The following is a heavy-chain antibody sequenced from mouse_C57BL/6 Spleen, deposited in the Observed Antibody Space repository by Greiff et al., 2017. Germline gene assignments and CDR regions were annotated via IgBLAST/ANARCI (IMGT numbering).Heavy chain of an antibody. D-gene: IGHD2-12*01. CDR2: IYPGDGDT. V-gene: IGHV1-82*01. CDR1: GYAFSSSW. CDR3: AREGESYSYAMDY. Sequence: QVQLQQSGPELVKPGASVKISCTASGYAFSSSWMNWVKQRPGKGLEWIGRIYPGDGDTNYNGKFKGKATLTADKSSSTAYMQLSSLTSEDSAVYFCAREGESYSYAMDYWGQGTSVTVSS. J-gene: IGHJ4*01.